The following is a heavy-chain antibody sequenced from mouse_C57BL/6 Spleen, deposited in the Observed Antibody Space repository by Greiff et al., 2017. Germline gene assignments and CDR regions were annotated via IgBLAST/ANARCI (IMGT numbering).Heavy chain of an antibody. J-gene: IGHJ1*03. CDR2: IYPGDGDT. D-gene: IGHD2-5*01. CDR3: ARGSYSNYEYFDV. V-gene: IGHV1-82*01. Sequence: VKLQQSGPELVKPGASVKISCKASGYAFSSSWMNWVKQRPGKGLEWIGRIYPGDGDTNYNGKFKGKATLTADKSSSTAYMQLSSLTSEDSAVYFCARGSYSNYEYFDVWGTGTTVTVSS. CDR1: GYAFSSSW.